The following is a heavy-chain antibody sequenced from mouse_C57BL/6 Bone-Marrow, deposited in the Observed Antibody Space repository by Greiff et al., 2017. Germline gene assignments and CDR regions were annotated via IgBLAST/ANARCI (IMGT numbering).Heavy chain of an antibody. CDR2: ISNLAYSI. D-gene: IGHD1-1*01. V-gene: IGHV5-15*01. J-gene: IGHJ4*01. Sequence: EVKLVESGGGLVQPGGSLKLSCAASGFTFSDYGMAWVRQAPRKGPEWVAFISNLAYSIYYADTVTGRFTISREDAKNTLYLEMSSLRSEDTAMYYCARQGFYYGSPYAMDYWGQGTSVTVSS. CDR3: ARQGFYYGSPYAMDY. CDR1: GFTFSDYG.